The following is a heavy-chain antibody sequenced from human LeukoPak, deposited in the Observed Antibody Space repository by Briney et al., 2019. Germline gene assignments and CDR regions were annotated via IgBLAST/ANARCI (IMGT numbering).Heavy chain of an antibody. Sequence: ASVKVSCKASGYTFTSYYMHWVRQAPGQGLEWMGIINPSGGSTSYAQKFQGRVTITRDTSASTAYMELSSLRSEDTAVYYCARALGYGDYPDAFDIWGQGTMVTVSS. CDR3: ARALGYGDYPDAFDI. CDR1: GYTFTSYY. D-gene: IGHD4-17*01. J-gene: IGHJ3*02. V-gene: IGHV1-46*01. CDR2: INPSGGST.